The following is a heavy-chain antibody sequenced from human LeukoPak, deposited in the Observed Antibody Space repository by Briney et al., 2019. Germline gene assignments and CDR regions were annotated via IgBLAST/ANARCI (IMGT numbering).Heavy chain of an antibody. Sequence: GGSLRLSCAASGFTFSSYNMNWVRQAPGKGLEWVSCISGDSRYIYYADSLKGRSTISRDNAQNSLYLHMNNLRAEDTAVYYCARGPFSSSWSEFDYWGQGTLVTVS. D-gene: IGHD6-13*01. J-gene: IGHJ4*02. CDR1: GFTFSSYN. CDR2: ISGDSRYI. CDR3: ARGPFSSSWSEFDY. V-gene: IGHV3-21*06.